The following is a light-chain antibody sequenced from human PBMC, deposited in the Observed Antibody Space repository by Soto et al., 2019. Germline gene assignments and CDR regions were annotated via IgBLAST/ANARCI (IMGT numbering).Light chain of an antibody. CDR1: SSDIGGYNY. Sequence: SVLTQPPSASGSPGQSVTISCTGTSSDIGGYNYVSWHQQHPGKAPKLMIYEVSKRPSGVPDRFSGSKSGNTASLTVSGLQAEDEADYYCSSYAGSNNYVFGTGTKVTVL. CDR2: EVS. CDR3: SSYAGSNNYV. V-gene: IGLV2-8*01. J-gene: IGLJ1*01.